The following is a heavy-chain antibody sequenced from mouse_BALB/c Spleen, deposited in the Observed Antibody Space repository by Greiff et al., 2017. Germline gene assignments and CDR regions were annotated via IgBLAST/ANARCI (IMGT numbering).Heavy chain of an antibody. CDR2: IRSKSNNYAT. CDR3: VREDWLDY. Sequence: EVQLVETGGGLVQPKGSLKLSCAASGFTFTTNAMNWVRQAPGKGLEWVARIRSKSNNYATYYADSVKDRFTISRDDSQSMLYLQMNNLKTEDTAMYYCVREDWLDYWGQGTTLTVSS. CDR1: GFTFTTNA. V-gene: IGHV10S3*01. J-gene: IGHJ2*01. D-gene: IGHD2-2*01.